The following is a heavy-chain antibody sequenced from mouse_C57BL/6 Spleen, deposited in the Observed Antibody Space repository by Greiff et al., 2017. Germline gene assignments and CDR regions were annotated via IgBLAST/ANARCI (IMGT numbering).Heavy chain of an antibody. CDR3: AKGYDYDYAMDY. D-gene: IGHD2-4*01. Sequence: EVQLMESGGGLVKPGGSLKLSCAASGFTFSDYGMHWVRQAPEKGLEWVAYISSGSSTIYYADTVKGRFTISRDNAKNTLFLQMTSLRSEDTAMYYCAKGYDYDYAMDYWGQGTSVTVSS. CDR2: ISSGSSTI. J-gene: IGHJ4*01. V-gene: IGHV5-17*01. CDR1: GFTFSDYG.